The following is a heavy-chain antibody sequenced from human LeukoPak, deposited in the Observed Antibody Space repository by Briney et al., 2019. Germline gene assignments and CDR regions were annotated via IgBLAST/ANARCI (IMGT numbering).Heavy chain of an antibody. V-gene: IGHV1-18*01. CDR2: ISAYNGNT. CDR3: ARDSPLPPYDILTGWGKAYYYYGMDV. CDR1: GYTFTSYG. D-gene: IGHD3-9*01. J-gene: IGHJ6*02. Sequence: ASVKVSCKASGYTFTSYGISWVRQAPGQGLEWMGWISAYNGNTNYAQKLQGRVTMTTDTSTSAAYMELRSLRSDDTAVYYCARDSPLPPYDILTGWGKAYYYYGMDVWGQGTTVTVSS.